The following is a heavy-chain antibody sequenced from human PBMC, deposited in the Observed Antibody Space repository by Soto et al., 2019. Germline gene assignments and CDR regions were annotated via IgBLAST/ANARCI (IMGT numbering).Heavy chain of an antibody. J-gene: IGHJ3*02. Sequence: EVQLVESGGGLVKPGGSLRLSCAASGFTFSNSWMNWVRQAPGKGLEWVGLIKSKTDGGKTDYAAPVKGRFTISRDDSKNTLFLQMNILKTEDTAVYHCSTVDPRDAFDIWGQGTMVTVSS. CDR3: STVDPRDAFDI. CDR2: IKSKTDGGKT. CDR1: GFTFSNSW. V-gene: IGHV3-15*07.